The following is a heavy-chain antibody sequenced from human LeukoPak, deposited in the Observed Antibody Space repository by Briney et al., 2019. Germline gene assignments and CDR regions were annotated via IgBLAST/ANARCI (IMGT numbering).Heavy chain of an antibody. CDR2: IKEDGSKK. CDR1: AYTFSSHW. J-gene: IGHJ4*02. Sequence: GGSLRLSCAASAYTFSSHWMSWVRQAPGKVLEWVANIKEDGSKKYYVDSVKGRFTISRDNAKNSLYLQMNSLRVDDTAIYYCAREVAGATYPFDCWGQGTLVTVSS. V-gene: IGHV3-7*01. CDR3: AREVAGATYPFDC. D-gene: IGHD1-26*01.